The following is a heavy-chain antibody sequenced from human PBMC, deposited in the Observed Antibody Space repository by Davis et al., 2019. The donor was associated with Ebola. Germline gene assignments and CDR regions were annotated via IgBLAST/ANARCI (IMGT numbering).Heavy chain of an antibody. CDR1: GYTFTSYY. Sequence: AASVKVSCKASGYTFTSYYMHWVRQAPGQGLEWMGIINPSGGSTSYAQKFQGRVTMTRDTSTSTVYMELSSLRSEDTAVYYCARAGGRCGGDCYTDYWGQGILVTVSS. CDR3: ARAGGRCGGDCYTDY. V-gene: IGHV1-46*01. CDR2: INPSGGST. J-gene: IGHJ4*02. D-gene: IGHD2-21*01.